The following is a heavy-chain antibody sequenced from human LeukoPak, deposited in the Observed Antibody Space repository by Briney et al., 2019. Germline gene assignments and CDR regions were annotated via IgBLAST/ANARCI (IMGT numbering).Heavy chain of an antibody. D-gene: IGHD3-10*01. CDR3: ARVGYYYGY. CDR2: INHSGST. CDR1: GGSFSGYY. V-gene: IGHV4-34*01. Sequence: PSETLSLTCAVYGGSFSGYYWSWIRQPPGKGLEWIGEINHSGSTNYNPSLKSRVTISVDTSKNQFSLKLSSVTAADTAVYYCARVGYYYGYWGQGTLVTVSS. J-gene: IGHJ4*02.